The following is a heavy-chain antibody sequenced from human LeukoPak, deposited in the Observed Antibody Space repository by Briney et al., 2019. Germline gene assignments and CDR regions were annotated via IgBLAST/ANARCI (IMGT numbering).Heavy chain of an antibody. D-gene: IGHD2-15*01. Sequence: PSETLSLTCAVYGGSFSGYYWSWIRQPPGKGLEWIGEINHSGSTNYNPSLKSQVTISVDTSKNQFSLKLSSVTAADTAVYYCARGYCSGGSCYDYWGQGTLVTVSS. CDR1: GGSFSGYY. CDR2: INHSGST. V-gene: IGHV4-34*01. CDR3: ARGYCSGGSCYDY. J-gene: IGHJ4*02.